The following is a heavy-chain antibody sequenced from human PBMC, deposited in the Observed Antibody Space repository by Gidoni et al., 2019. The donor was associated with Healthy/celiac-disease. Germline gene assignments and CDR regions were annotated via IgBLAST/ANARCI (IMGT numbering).Heavy chain of an antibody. Sequence: EVQLVESGGVVVQPGGSLRLSCAASGFTFYDYTMHWVRQAPGKGLECVSLISWDGCSTYYADSVNGLFTISRDNSKNSLYLQMNSLRTEDTALYYCAAVGATDAFDIWGQGTMVTVSS. CDR1: GFTFYDYT. V-gene: IGHV3-43*01. CDR3: AAVGATDAFDI. D-gene: IGHD1-26*01. CDR2: ISWDGCST. J-gene: IGHJ3*02.